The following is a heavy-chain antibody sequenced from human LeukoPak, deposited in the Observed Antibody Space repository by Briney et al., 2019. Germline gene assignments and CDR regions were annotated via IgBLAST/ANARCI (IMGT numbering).Heavy chain of an antibody. D-gene: IGHD1-26*01. CDR2: IYYRGSV. Sequence: PSETLSLTCTVSGGSISSNRHYWAWIRQPPGKGLEWIGSIYYRGSVAYNPSLRSRVAMSIDTSKNQFSLRLNSVTAADTAVFYCARLSNTGSFDFDYWGQGILVTVSS. V-gene: IGHV4-39*01. CDR1: GGSISSNRHY. J-gene: IGHJ4*02. CDR3: ARLSNTGSFDFDY.